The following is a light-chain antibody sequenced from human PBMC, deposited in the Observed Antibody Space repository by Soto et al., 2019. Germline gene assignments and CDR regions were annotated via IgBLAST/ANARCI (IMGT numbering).Light chain of an antibody. CDR2: GAS. V-gene: IGKV1-9*01. CDR3: QQLNSVPIP. Sequence: IQLTQSTSSLSASVGGRITISCRASQGITNFLDWYQQKPGKAPKLLIYGASTLQSRVPSRVSGSGSETDFTLTISSLQPEEFATYYCQQLNSVPIPFGPGTKVYIK. CDR1: QGITNF. J-gene: IGKJ3*01.